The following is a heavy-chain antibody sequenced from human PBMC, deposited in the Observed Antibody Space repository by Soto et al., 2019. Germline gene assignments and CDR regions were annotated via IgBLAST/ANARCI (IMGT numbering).Heavy chain of an antibody. V-gene: IGHV4-31*03. D-gene: IGHD5-12*01. CDR1: GGSLSSGGYY. CDR2: IYYSGGT. Sequence: QVQLQESGPGLVKPSQTLSLSCTVSGGSLSSGGYYWSWIRQHPGKGLEWIGFIYYSGGTYYNPSLKSRGSISVDTSQNQFSLMLSSGTAADTVGYYCARDTQRGYSGYFDSWRQGTMVTVSS. J-gene: IGHJ4*02. CDR3: ARDTQRGYSGYFDS.